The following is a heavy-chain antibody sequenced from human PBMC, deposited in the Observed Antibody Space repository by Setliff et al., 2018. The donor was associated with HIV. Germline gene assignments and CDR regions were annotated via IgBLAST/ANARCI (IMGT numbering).Heavy chain of an antibody. CDR3: ANLWELGA. D-gene: IGHD3-16*01. CDR1: GFTFSNYW. J-gene: IGHJ5*02. CDR2: IKQDGSEI. V-gene: IGHV3-7*03. Sequence: GGSLRLSCAASGFTFSNYWMDWVRQAPGKGLEWVATIKQDGSEIYYMDSVKGRFTISRDNARTSLLLEMRSLRDEDTAVYLCANLWELGAWGQGTLVTVS.